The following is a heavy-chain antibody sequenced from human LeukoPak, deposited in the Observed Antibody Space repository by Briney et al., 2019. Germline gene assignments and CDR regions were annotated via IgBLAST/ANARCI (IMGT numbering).Heavy chain of an antibody. CDR1: GFTSDDYG. V-gene: IGHV3-20*01. CDR3: ASGLIAAAGTAGY. Sequence: PGGSLRLSCAASGFTSDDYGMSWVRQAPGKGLEWVSGINWNGGSTGYADSVKGRFTISRDNAKNSLYLQMNSLRAEDTALYDCASGLIAAAGTAGYWGQGALVTVSS. CDR2: INWNGGST. J-gene: IGHJ4*02. D-gene: IGHD6-13*01.